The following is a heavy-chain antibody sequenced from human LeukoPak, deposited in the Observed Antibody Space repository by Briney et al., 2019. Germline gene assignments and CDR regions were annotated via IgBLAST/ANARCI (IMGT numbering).Heavy chain of an antibody. CDR2: IYYSGST. D-gene: IGHD3-16*01. CDR1: GGSISSYY. J-gene: IGHJ3*02. V-gene: IGHV4-59*04. Sequence: SETLSLTCTVSGGSISSYYWSWIRQPPGKGLEWIGYIYYSGSTYYNPSLKSRVTISVDTSKNQFSLKLSSVTAADTAVYYCATCPNYDYVWGTPYAFDIWGQGTMVTVSS. CDR3: ATCPNYDYVWGTPYAFDI.